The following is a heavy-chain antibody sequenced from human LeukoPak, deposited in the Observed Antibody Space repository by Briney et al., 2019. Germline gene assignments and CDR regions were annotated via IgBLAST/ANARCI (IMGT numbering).Heavy chain of an antibody. D-gene: IGHD4/OR15-4a*01. CDR3: ARVPYFYYYYMDV. Sequence: SETLSLTCTVSGYSISSGYYWGWIRQPPGKGLEWIGSIYHSGSTYYNPSLKSRVTMSVDTSKSQFSLRLSSVTAADTALYYCARVPYFYYYYMDVWGKGTTVTVSS. V-gene: IGHV4-38-2*02. CDR2: IYHSGST. J-gene: IGHJ6*03. CDR1: GYSISSGYY.